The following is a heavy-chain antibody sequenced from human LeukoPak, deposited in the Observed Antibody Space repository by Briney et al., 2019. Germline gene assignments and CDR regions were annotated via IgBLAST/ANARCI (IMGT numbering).Heavy chain of an antibody. J-gene: IGHJ4*02. CDR2: ISGRGDVT. V-gene: IGHV3-23*01. CDR3: ARVEIPWSFDY. D-gene: IGHD2-21*01. CDR1: GFTFNSHG. Sequence: PGGSLRLSCAVTGFTFNSHGMSWVRQAPGKGLEWISCISGRGDVTFYTDSVKGRFTMSRDNSKNTLYLQMNSLRAEDTAVYYCARVEIPWSFDYWGQGTLVTVSS.